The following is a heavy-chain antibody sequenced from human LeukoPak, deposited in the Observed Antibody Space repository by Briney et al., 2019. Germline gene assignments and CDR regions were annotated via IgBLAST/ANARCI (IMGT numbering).Heavy chain of an antibody. D-gene: IGHD3-10*01. CDR2: IYYSGST. V-gene: IGHV4-59*01. CDR1: GGSISSYY. Sequence: SETLSLTCTVSGGSISSYYWSWIRQPPGKGLEWIGYIYYSGSTNYNPSLKSRVTISVDTSKNQFSLKLSSVTAADTAVYYCARSAGMHAMVRGVEYYFDYWGQGTLVTVSS. CDR3: ARSAGMHAMVRGVEYYFDY. J-gene: IGHJ4*02.